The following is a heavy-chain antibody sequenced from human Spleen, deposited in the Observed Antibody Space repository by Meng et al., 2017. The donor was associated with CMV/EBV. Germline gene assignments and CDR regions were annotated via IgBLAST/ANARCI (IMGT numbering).Heavy chain of an antibody. D-gene: IGHD3-16*01. J-gene: IGHJ5*02. Sequence: SETLSLTCTVSGGSVYSGSFYWSWIRQPPGKGLEWVGEIDHTGNSNSNPSLKSRLTLSLDTSKNHLSLRMTSVTAEDTAIYYCARVREHTSLGNYWFDPWGQGTLVTVSS. V-gene: IGHV4-61*03. CDR1: GGSVYSGSFY. CDR2: IDHTGNS. CDR3: ARVREHTSLGNYWFDP.